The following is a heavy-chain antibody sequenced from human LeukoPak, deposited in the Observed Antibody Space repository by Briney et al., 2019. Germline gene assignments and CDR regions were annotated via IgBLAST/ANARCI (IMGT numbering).Heavy chain of an antibody. V-gene: IGHV4-30-2*01. D-gene: IGHD1-26*01. CDR1: GGSISSGGYS. J-gene: IGHJ5*02. CDR2: IYHSGST. Sequence: PSQTLSLTCAVSGGSISSGGYSWSWIRQPPGKGLEWIGNIYHSGSTYYNPSLKSRVTISVDRSKNQFSLKLSSVTAADTAVYYCAAHREVSGFDPWGQGTLVTVSS. CDR3: AAHREVSGFDP.